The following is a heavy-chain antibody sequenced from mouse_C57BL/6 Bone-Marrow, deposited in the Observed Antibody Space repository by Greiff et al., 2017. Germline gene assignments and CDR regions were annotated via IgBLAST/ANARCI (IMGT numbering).Heavy chain of an antibody. CDR2: INPSSGYT. CDR1: GYTFTSYW. Sequence: VQLQQSGAELAKPGASVKLSCKASGYTFTSYWMPWVKQRPGQGLAWIGYINPSSGYTKYNQKFKDKATLTADKSSSTAYMQLSSLTYEDSAVYYCAKGSTNFDYWGQGTTLTVSS. J-gene: IGHJ2*01. V-gene: IGHV1-7*01. D-gene: IGHD1-1*01. CDR3: AKGSTNFDY.